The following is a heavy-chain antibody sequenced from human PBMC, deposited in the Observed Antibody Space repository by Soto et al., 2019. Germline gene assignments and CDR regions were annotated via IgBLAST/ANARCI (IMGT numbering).Heavy chain of an antibody. CDR1: GFTFSSYA. D-gene: IGHD5-18*01. Sequence: GGSLRLSCAASGFTFSSYAMSWVRQAPGKGLEWVSAISGSGGSTYYADSVKGRFTISRDNSKNTLYLQMNSLRAEDTAVYYCATGYSYGKRSAYYYGMDVWGQGTTVTVSS. J-gene: IGHJ6*02. V-gene: IGHV3-23*01. CDR2: ISGSGGST. CDR3: ATGYSYGKRSAYYYGMDV.